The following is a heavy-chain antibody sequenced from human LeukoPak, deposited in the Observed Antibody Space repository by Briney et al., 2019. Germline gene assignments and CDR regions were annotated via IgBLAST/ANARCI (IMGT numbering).Heavy chain of an antibody. CDR1: GFTFNSYW. J-gene: IGHJ3*02. Sequence: GGSLGLSCAASGFTFNSYWMSWVRQAPGKGLEWVSGINWNGGSTGYADSVKGRFTISRDNAKNSLYLQMNSLRAEDTALYYCARDANPTYYYGSGSYYGDAFDIWGQGTMVTVSS. D-gene: IGHD3-10*01. CDR3: ARDANPTYYYGSGSYYGDAFDI. V-gene: IGHV3-20*04. CDR2: INWNGGST.